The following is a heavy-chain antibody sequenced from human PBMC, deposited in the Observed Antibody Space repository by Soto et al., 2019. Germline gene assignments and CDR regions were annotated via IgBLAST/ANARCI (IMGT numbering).Heavy chain of an antibody. J-gene: IGHJ4*02. Sequence: PGGSLRLSCRTSGFTFSSFSMHWFRRAPGKGLEWVAVIGSTNVKYYADSVKGRFTISRDNSQDTLYLQMDGLRPDDTGVYFCAREVVTTKWYFDNWGQGSLVTVSS. CDR2: IGSTNVK. CDR1: GFTFSSFS. D-gene: IGHD1-1*01. V-gene: IGHV3-30*04. CDR3: AREVVTTKWYFDN.